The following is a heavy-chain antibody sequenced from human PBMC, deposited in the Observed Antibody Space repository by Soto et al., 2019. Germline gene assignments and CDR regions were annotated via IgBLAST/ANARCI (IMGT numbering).Heavy chain of an antibody. CDR3: ARDLGGPFDYYYGMDV. D-gene: IGHD3-10*01. CDR2: IWYDGSNK. V-gene: IGHV3-33*01. Sequence: QVQLVESGGGVVQPGRSLRLSCAASGFTFSSYGMHWVRQAPGKGLEWVAVIWYDGSNKYYADSVKGRFTISRDNSKNTLYLQMNSLRAEDTAVYYCARDLGGPFDYYYGMDVWGQVTTVTVSS. CDR1: GFTFSSYG. J-gene: IGHJ6*02.